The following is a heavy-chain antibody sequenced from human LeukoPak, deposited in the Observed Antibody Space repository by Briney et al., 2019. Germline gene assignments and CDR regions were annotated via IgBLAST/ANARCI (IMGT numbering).Heavy chain of an antibody. CDR1: GGTFSSYA. CDR3: ARSYYDILTGFDY. J-gene: IGHJ4*02. CDR2: IIPIFGTA. V-gene: IGHV1-69*05. D-gene: IGHD3-9*01. Sequence: SVKVSCKASGGTFSSYAISWVRLAPGQGLEWMGRIIPIFGTANYAQKFQGRVTITTDESTSTAYMELSSLRSEDTAVYYCARSYYDILTGFDYWGQGTLVTVSS.